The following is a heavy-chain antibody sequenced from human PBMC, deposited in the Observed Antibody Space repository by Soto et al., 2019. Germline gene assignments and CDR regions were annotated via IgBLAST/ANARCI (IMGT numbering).Heavy chain of an antibody. CDR2: ISYDGSNK. Sequence: FLKLSCETVGLAYSGYGSHCGSLTQGKGLEWVAVISYDGSNKYYADSVKGRFTISRDNSKNTLYLQMNSLRAEDTAVYYCAIGSSIYCSSNSCYGSGFDYWGQGTLVTVSS. J-gene: IGHJ4*02. CDR3: AIGSSIYCSSNSCYGSGFDY. V-gene: IGHV3-30*03. CDR1: GLAYSGYG. D-gene: IGHD2-2*01.